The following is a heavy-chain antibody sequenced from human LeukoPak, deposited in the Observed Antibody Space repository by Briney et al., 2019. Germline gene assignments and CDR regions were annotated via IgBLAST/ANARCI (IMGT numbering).Heavy chain of an antibody. J-gene: IGHJ5*02. D-gene: IGHD3-22*01. V-gene: IGHV3-23*01. CDR2: ISGSGGST. CDR3: AKAGPASSYYLNWFDP. Sequence: AGGSLRLSCAASGFTFSTYTMNWARQAPGKGREWVSVISGSGGSTYYADSVKGRFTISRDNSKNTVYLQMNSLRVEDTAVYYCAKAGPASSYYLNWFDPWGQGTLVTVSS. CDR1: GFTFSTYT.